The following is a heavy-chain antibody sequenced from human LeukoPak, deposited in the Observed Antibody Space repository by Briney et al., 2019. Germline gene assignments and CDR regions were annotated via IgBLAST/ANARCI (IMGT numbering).Heavy chain of an antibody. CDR2: IRYDGSNK. J-gene: IGHJ4*02. D-gene: IGHD3/OR15-3a*01. CDR1: GFTFRDAG. Sequence: GGSLRLSCAASGFTFRDAGMSWARQAPGKGLEWVAFIRYDGSNKYYADSVKGRFTISRDNSKNTLYLQMNSLRAEDTAVYYCAKDGTGVIPFDYWGQGALVTVSS. V-gene: IGHV3-30*02. CDR3: AKDGTGVIPFDY.